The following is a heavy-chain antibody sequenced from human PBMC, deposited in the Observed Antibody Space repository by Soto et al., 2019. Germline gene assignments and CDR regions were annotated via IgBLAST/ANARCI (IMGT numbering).Heavy chain of an antibody. D-gene: IGHD2-21*01. V-gene: IGHV1-18*01. CDR2: ISAYNGNT. CDR1: GYTFTSSG. J-gene: IGHJ6*02. CDR3: ARLRSRCTTSPCSIPGYSYYCMDL. Sequence: APVKVSCKASGYTFTSSGLSWVRQAPGQGLEGMGWISAYNGNTKYADNLQGRVTMTTDSFTNTAYLELMSLRADDTAVYYCARLRSRCTTSPCSIPGYSYYCMDLWCPGTTLPVFS.